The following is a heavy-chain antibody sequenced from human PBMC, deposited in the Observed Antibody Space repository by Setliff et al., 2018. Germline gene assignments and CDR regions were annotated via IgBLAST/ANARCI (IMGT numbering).Heavy chain of an antibody. D-gene: IGHD1-26*01. V-gene: IGHV3-11*01. J-gene: IGHJ4*02. Sequence: PGGSLRLSCAASGFTFSNYYMTWLRQAPGKGLEWISYIHDSGNPTYYADSVKGRFTISRDNAKNSLYLQMNSLRAEDKALYYCAKDKRSYPYYFDYWGQGTLVTVSS. CDR2: IHDSGNPT. CDR1: GFTFSNYY. CDR3: AKDKRSYPYYFDY.